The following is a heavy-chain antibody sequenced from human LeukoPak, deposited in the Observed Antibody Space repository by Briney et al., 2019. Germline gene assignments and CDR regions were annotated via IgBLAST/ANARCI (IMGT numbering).Heavy chain of an antibody. V-gene: IGHV1-2*02. CDR2: INPNSGGT. CDR3: AREDYYDSGSNDY. J-gene: IGHJ4*02. D-gene: IGHD3-22*01. CDR1: GYIFTGYY. Sequence: ASVKVSCKASGYIFTGYYMHWVRQAPGQGLEWMGWINPNSGGTNYAQKFQGRVTMTRDTSITTAYMELSSLRSEDTAVYYCAREDYYDSGSNDYWGQGTLVTVSS.